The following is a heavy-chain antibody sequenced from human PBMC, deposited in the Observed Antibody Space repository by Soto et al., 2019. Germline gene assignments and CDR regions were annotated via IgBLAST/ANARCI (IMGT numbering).Heavy chain of an antibody. V-gene: IGHV4-34*01. CDR1: GGSFSGYY. CDR2: INHSGST. Sequence: LPLTCAVYGGSFSGYYWSWIRQPPGKGLEWIGEINHSGSTNYNPSLKSRVTISVDTSKNQFSLKLSSVTAADTAVYYCARGLFDYWGQGTLVTVSS. CDR3: ARGLFDY. J-gene: IGHJ4*02.